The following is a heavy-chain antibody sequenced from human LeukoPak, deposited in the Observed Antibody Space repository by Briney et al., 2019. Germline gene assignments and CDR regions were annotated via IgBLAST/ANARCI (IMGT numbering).Heavy chain of an antibody. CDR2: ISYDGSNK. CDR3: AREWCGGDCYSSPADY. Sequence: PGGALRLSCAGSGFTFRSYAMHWVGQAPGKGLEWVAVISYDGSNKYYADSVKGRVTISRDNTKNTLYLQMNSLRGEDTAVYYCAREWCGGDCYSSPADYWGQGTLVTVSS. D-gene: IGHD2-21*02. V-gene: IGHV3-30-3*01. J-gene: IGHJ4*02. CDR1: GFTFRSYA.